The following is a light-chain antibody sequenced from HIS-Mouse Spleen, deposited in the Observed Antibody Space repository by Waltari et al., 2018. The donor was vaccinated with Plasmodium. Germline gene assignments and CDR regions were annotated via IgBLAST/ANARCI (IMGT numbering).Light chain of an antibody. CDR3: QQYNSYWT. Sequence: DIQMTQSPSSLSASVGDRVTITCRASQSISSWLAWYQQKPGKARKLLIYKASSLESGVPARCSGSGSGTEFTLTISSLQPDDYATYYCQQYNSYWTFGQGTKVEIK. CDR2: KAS. J-gene: IGKJ1*01. V-gene: IGKV1-5*03. CDR1: QSISSW.